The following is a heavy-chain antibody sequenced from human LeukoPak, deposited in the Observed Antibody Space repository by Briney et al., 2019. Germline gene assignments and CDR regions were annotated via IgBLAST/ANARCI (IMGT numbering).Heavy chain of an antibody. Sequence: ASVKVSCKASGYTFTSYGISWVRQAPGQGLEWMGWISAYNGNTNYAQKLQGRVTMTTDTSTSTAYMELRSLRSDDTAVYYCARGLSYYDSSGYSDLDYWGQGTLVTVSS. CDR3: ARGLSYYDSSGYSDLDY. J-gene: IGHJ4*02. D-gene: IGHD3-22*01. CDR2: ISAYNGNT. CDR1: GYTFTSYG. V-gene: IGHV1-18*01.